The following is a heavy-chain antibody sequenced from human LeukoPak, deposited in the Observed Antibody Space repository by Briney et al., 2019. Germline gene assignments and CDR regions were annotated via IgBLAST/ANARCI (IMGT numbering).Heavy chain of an antibody. CDR2: IYTSGST. Sequence: PSETLSLTCTVSGGSISSSSYYWGWIRQPAGKGLEWIGRIYTSGSTNYNPSLKSRVTMSVDTSKNQFSLKLSSVTAADTAVYYCAREHSPYCTNGVCQEGWFDPWGQGTLVTVSS. J-gene: IGHJ5*02. CDR1: GGSISSSSYY. D-gene: IGHD2-8*01. V-gene: IGHV4-61*02. CDR3: AREHSPYCTNGVCQEGWFDP.